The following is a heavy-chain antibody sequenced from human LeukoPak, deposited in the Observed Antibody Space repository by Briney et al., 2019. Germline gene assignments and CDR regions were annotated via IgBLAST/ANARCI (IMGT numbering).Heavy chain of an antibody. CDR2: IYYSGST. CDR1: GFTFYMYA. J-gene: IGHJ4*02. CDR3: ARVGGLRRDY. Sequence: GSLTLSCAASGFTFYMYAMSWVRQPPGKGLEWIGYIYYSGSTNYNPSLKSRVTISVDTSKNQFSLKLSSVTAADTAVYYCARVGGLRRDYWGQGTLVTVSS. D-gene: IGHD4-17*01. V-gene: IGHV4-59*01.